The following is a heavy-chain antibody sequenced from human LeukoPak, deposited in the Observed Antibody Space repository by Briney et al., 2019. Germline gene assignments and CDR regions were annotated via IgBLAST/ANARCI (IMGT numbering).Heavy chain of an antibody. J-gene: IGHJ4*02. CDR3: ARDGGLGSPSY. V-gene: IGHV3-13*04. CDR2: IGTTGDT. D-gene: IGHD3-10*01. CDR1: GFTFSSYD. Sequence: PGGSLRLSCAASGFTFSSYDMHWVRQPTGKGLEWVSGIGTTGDTYYPGSVKGRFTIPRDNAKDSLYLQMNSLRDEDTAVYYCARDGGLGSPSYWGQGTLVTVSS.